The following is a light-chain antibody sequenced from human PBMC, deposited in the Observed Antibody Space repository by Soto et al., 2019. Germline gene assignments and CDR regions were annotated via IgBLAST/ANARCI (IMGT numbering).Light chain of an antibody. CDR2: EDD. CDR3: CLYLGGTSV. CDR1: SGDVGNYNL. V-gene: IGLV2-23*01. J-gene: IGLJ7*01. Sequence: QSALTQPASVSGSPGQSITISCSGVSGDVGNYNLVSWYQQYPGKAPALLIYEDDKWPSGVSNRLSGSKSDSTASLTISGLQAEDEADYYCCLYLGGTSVFGGGTQLTVL.